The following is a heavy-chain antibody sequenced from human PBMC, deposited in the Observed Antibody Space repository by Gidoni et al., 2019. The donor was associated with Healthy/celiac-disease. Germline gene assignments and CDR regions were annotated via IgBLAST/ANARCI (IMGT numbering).Heavy chain of an antibody. CDR3: AKDLWTRPIVVVPAAIPY. CDR2: IRYDGSNK. D-gene: IGHD2-2*02. J-gene: IGHJ4*02. Sequence: QVQLVASGGGVVQPGGSLRLSCAASGFTFSSYGMHWVRQAPGKGLEWVAFIRYDGSNKYYADSVKGRFTISRDNSKNTLYLQMNSLRAEDTAVYYCAKDLWTRPIVVVPAAIPYWGQGTLVTVSS. V-gene: IGHV3-30*02. CDR1: GFTFSSYG.